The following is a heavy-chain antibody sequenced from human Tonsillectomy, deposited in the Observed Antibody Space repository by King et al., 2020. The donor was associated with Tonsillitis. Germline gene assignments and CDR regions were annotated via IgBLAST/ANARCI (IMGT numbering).Heavy chain of an antibody. V-gene: IGHV3-23*04. J-gene: IGHJ4*02. D-gene: IGHD3-10*01. CDR3: AKTPKMVRGVIGIYFDY. CDR1: GFTFSNYA. Sequence: DVQLVESGGGLVQPGGSLRLSCASSGFTFSNYAMIWVRQAPGKGLEWVSAISDGGGSTYYADSVKGRFTISRDNSKSTLYLQMNSLRAEDTAVYYCAKTPKMVRGVIGIYFDYWGQGTLVTVSS. CDR2: ISDGGGST.